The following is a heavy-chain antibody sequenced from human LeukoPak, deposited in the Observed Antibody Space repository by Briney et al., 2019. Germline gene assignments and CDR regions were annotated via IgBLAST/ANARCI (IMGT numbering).Heavy chain of an antibody. J-gene: IGHJ4*02. CDR3: AKRGGTLYSGYDWGSFDY. CDR2: IYTSGST. V-gene: IGHV4-61*02. D-gene: IGHD5-12*01. CDR1: GGSISSGSYY. Sequence: SETPSLTCTVSGGSISSGSYYLSWIRQPAGKGLEWIGRIYTSGSTNYNPSLKSRVTISVDTSKNQFSLKLSSVTAADTALYYCAKRGGTLYSGYDWGSFDYWGQGTLVTVSS.